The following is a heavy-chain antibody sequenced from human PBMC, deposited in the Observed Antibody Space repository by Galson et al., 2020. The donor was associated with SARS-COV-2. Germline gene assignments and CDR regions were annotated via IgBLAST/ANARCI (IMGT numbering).Heavy chain of an antibody. V-gene: IGHV3-21*05. Sequence: KIGESLKISCEVSGFTFGAFSMNWVRQAPGNVLVWVSFMCNSGSHRDYADPVKVRFTISRDNAKNSLYLQMNSLRTEDTGVYYCVRYVVAGDDGGTHFDYWGQGTLVTVSS. CDR1: GFTFGAFS. D-gene: IGHD2-2*01. J-gene: IGHJ4*02. CDR3: VRYVVAGDDGGTHFDY. CDR2: MCNSGSHR.